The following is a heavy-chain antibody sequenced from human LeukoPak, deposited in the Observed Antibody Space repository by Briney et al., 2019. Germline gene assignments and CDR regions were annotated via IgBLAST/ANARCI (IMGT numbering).Heavy chain of an antibody. CDR1: GGSISSSNW. D-gene: IGHD5-24*01. CDR3: ARTNTRWLQVGGAFDI. J-gene: IGHJ3*02. Sequence: SGTLSLTCAVSGGSISSSNWWSWVRQPPGKGLEWIGEIYHSGSTNYNPPLTSRVTMSVDKSKNQFSLKLSSVTAADTAVYYCARTNTRWLQVGGAFDIWGQGTMVTVSS. V-gene: IGHV4-4*02. CDR2: IYHSGST.